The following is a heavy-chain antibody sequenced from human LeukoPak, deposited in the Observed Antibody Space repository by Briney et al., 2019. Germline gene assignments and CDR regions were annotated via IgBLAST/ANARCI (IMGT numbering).Heavy chain of an antibody. CDR3: AREVESRVDP. J-gene: IGHJ5*02. Sequence: SETLSLTCTVSGGSISSGDYYWSWILQPPGKGLEWIGYIYYSGSTYYNPSLKSRVTISVDTSKNQFSLKLSSVTAADTAVYYCAREVESRVDPWGQGTLVTVSS. V-gene: IGHV4-30-4*01. CDR2: IYYSGST. CDR1: GGSISSGDYY.